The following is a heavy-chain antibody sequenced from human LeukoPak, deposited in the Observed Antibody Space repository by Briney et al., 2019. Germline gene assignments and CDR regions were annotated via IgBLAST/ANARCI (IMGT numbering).Heavy chain of an antibody. Sequence: GGSLRLSCAASGFIFSRYMMNWVRQAPGKGLEWVSSISTSSNYIYYADSVKGRFTVSRDNAKNSLYLQMNSLRAEDTAVYYCASPVLLIRGVTVDYWGQGTLVTVSS. J-gene: IGHJ4*02. CDR3: ASPVLLIRGVTVDY. CDR1: GFIFSRYM. D-gene: IGHD3-10*01. CDR2: ISTSSNYI. V-gene: IGHV3-21*01.